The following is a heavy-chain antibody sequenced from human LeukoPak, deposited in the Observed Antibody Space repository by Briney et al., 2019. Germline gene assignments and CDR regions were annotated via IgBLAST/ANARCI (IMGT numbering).Heavy chain of an antibody. Sequence: GGSLSLSCAASGFTFSSYAMSWVRQAQGKGLEWVSAISGSGGSTYYAHSVKGRFTISRDNSKNTLYLQMNSLRAEDTAVYYCAKVRWYGDYWGQGTLVTVSS. V-gene: IGHV3-23*01. J-gene: IGHJ4*02. CDR3: AKVRWYGDY. CDR1: GFTFSSYA. CDR2: ISGSGGST. D-gene: IGHD6-13*01.